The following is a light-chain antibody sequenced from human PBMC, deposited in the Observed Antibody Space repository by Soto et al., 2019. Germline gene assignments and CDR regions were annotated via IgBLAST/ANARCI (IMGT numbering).Light chain of an antibody. CDR3: QQRSNWPPIT. J-gene: IGKJ5*01. CDR1: QSVSSSY. Sequence: IVLTQSPGTLSLSPGERATLSCRASQSVSSSYLAWYQQKPGQAPRIIIFGASGRATGIPDRFSGSGSGTDFTLTISSLEPEDFAVYYCQQRSNWPPITFGQGTRLEIK. V-gene: IGKV3D-20*02. CDR2: GAS.